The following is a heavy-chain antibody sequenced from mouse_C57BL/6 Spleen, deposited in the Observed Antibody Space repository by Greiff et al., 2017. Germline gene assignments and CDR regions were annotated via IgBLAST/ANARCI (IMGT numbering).Heavy chain of an antibody. CDR3: TRGDYYGKPFYFDY. D-gene: IGHD1-1*01. J-gene: IGHJ2*01. Sequence: QVQLQQSGAELVRPGASVTLSCKASGYTFTDYEMHWVKQTPVHGLEWIGAIDPETGGTAYNQKFKGKAILTADKSSSTAYMELRSLTSEDSAVYYCTRGDYYGKPFYFDYWGQGTTLTVSS. CDR2: IDPETGGT. CDR1: GYTFTDYE. V-gene: IGHV1-15*01.